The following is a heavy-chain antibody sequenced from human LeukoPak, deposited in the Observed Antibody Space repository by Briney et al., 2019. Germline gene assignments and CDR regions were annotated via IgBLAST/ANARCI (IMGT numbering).Heavy chain of an antibody. J-gene: IGHJ3*02. V-gene: IGHV3-66*01. Sequence: PGGSLRLSCAASGFTLRSNYMSWVRQAPGKGLEWVSVIYTCGSTYYSDSVKGRFTLSRHNSNNTLYLQMYSLRVEDTGVYYCAGGAGDWNAFHIWGQGAMVTVSS. CDR2: IYTCGST. CDR3: AGGAGDWNAFHI. CDR1: GFTLRSNY. D-gene: IGHD2-21*02.